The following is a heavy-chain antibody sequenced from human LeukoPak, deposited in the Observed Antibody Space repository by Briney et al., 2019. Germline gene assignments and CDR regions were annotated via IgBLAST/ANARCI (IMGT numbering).Heavy chain of an antibody. CDR3: ATFGYYGSW. J-gene: IGHJ4*02. CDR1: GGSLSGYY. CDR2: INHSGST. D-gene: IGHD3-10*01. Sequence: SETLSLTCAVYGGSLSGYYWSWIRQPPGKGLEWIGEINHSGSTNYNPSLKSRVTIAVDTSKNQFSLKLSSVTAADTAVYYCATFGYYGSWWGQGTLVTVSS. V-gene: IGHV4-34*01.